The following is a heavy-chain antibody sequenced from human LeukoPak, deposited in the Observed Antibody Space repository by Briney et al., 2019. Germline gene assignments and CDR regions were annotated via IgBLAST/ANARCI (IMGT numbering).Heavy chain of an antibody. CDR1: GGFISSGSYY. J-gene: IGHJ5*02. CDR2: IYTSGST. Sequence: SETLSLTCSVSGGFISSGSYYWSWIRQPAGKGLEWIGHIYTSGSTNYNPSLKSRVTVSLDTSKNQFSLRLSSVTAADTAVYYCARDGCSAGSCYSWENWFDPWGQGTLVTVSS. CDR3: ARDGCSAGSCYSWENWFDP. V-gene: IGHV4-61*09. D-gene: IGHD2-15*01.